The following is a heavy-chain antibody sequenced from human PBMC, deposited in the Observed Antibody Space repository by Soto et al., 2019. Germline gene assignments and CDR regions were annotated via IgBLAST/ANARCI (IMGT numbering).Heavy chain of an antibody. CDR3: TTEFGYSSGQKDH. CDR2: LKGRNVGGTI. CDR1: GFTFNDAW. D-gene: IGHD6-19*01. Sequence: EVQLVESGGGLVKPGGSLRLSCATYGFTFNDAWLSWVRQAPGKGLEWVGRLKGRNVGGTIDYAAPVTGRFTISSDESQTTLHLQMNSLKSEDTAVYYCTTEFGYSSGQKDHWGQGALVTFSS. J-gene: IGHJ4*02. V-gene: IGHV3-15*07.